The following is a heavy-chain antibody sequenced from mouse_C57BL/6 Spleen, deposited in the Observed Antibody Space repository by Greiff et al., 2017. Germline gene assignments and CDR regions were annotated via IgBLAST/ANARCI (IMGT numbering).Heavy chain of an antibody. J-gene: IGHJ3*01. Sequence: VQLKESGAELVRPGSSVKLSCKASGYTFTSYWMHWVKQRPIQGLEWIGNIDPSDSETHYNQKFKDKATLTVDKSSSTAYMQLSSLTSEDSAVYYCARDYYGSSYGFAYWGQGTLVTVSA. CDR2: IDPSDSET. D-gene: IGHD1-1*01. CDR1: GYTFTSYW. V-gene: IGHV1-52*01. CDR3: ARDYYGSSYGFAY.